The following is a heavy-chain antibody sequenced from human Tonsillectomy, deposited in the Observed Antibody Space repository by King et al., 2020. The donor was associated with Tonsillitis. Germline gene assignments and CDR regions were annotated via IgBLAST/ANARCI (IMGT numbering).Heavy chain of an antibody. J-gene: IGHJ6*02. CDR1: GYNFINYG. V-gene: IGHV1-18*01. Sequence: VQLVQSGAEVKKPGASVKVSCEPSGYNFINYGLNWVRQAPGQGLEWMGWISTYNGETIYAENLQGRLTLTRDTSTSTAYMELSSLRSDDTAVYYCARILSPLYYYTMDVWGQGTTVTVSS. D-gene: IGHD2/OR15-2a*01. CDR3: ARILSPLYYYTMDV. CDR2: ISTYNGET.